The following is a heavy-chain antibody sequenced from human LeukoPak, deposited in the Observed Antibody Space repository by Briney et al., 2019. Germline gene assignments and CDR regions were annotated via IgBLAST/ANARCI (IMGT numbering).Heavy chain of an antibody. CDR1: GGSIISSSHY. CDR2: IYYSGTT. CDR3: ARREGSGWDFDY. D-gene: IGHD6-19*01. Sequence: SETLSLTCTVSGGSIISSSHYWGWIRQPPGKGLEWIGNIYYSGTTYYNPSLKSRVTISVDTSKNQFSLKLSSVTAADTAVYYCARREGSGWDFDYWGQGTLVTVSS. V-gene: IGHV4-39*01. J-gene: IGHJ4*02.